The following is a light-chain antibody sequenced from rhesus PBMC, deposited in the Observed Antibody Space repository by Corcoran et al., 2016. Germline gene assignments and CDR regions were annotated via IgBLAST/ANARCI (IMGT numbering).Light chain of an antibody. CDR2: YAS. CDR3: QHYYDNPYS. J-gene: IGKJ2*01. CDR1: QGISNS. Sequence: DIQMTQSPSSLSASVGDTVTITCRASQGISNSLAWYQQKPGKAPKPLIYYASNLESGVPSRLSGSGSGTDFTRTISSLQPEDSAAYYCQHYYDNPYSFGQGTKVEIK. V-gene: IGKV1S14*01.